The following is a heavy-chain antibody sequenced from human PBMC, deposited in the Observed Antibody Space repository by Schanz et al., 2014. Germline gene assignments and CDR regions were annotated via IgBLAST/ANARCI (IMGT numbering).Heavy chain of an antibody. J-gene: IGHJ4*02. Sequence: EVQLVESGGGLVKPGGSLRLSCAASGFTFSSYSLAWVRQAPGKGLEWVSFISTGRYLYYADSVKGRFTISRDNTKNSLSLQMNSLRAEDTAVYYCARGYSNIWSPMAYWGQGTLVAVSS. CDR3: ARGYSNIWSPMAY. D-gene: IGHD6-13*01. CDR2: ISTGRYL. V-gene: IGHV3-21*02. CDR1: GFTFSSYS.